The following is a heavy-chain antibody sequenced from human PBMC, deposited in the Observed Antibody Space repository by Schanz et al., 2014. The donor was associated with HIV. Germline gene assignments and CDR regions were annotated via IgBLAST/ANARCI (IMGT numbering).Heavy chain of an antibody. D-gene: IGHD6-19*01. J-gene: IGHJ4*02. CDR1: GYTFTNYG. V-gene: IGHV1-18*01. CDR2: ISTYNGHT. Sequence: QLQLVQSGAEVRKSGASVKVSCKASGYTFTNYGITWVRQAPGQGLEWMGWISTYNGHTKYAQKFQGRVTLTRNTSISTAYMELSSLTSEDTAVYYCAKDRFEHFSYSSGPYDYFDFWGQGTLVTVSS. CDR3: AKDRFEHFSYSSGPYDYFDF.